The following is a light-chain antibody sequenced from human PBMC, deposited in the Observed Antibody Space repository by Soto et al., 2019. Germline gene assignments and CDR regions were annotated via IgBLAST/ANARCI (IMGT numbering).Light chain of an antibody. J-gene: IGKJ5*01. CDR2: DAF. CDR1: QGVSSY. CDR3: QQGGDWPPIT. V-gene: IGKV3-11*01. Sequence: EIVLTQSSATLSLSPGERATLSCRASQGVSSYLAWYQQKPGQAPRLVIYDAFHRATGIPARFSGSGSGTDFTLTISSLEPEDSAVYYCQQGGDWPPITFGQGTRLEIK.